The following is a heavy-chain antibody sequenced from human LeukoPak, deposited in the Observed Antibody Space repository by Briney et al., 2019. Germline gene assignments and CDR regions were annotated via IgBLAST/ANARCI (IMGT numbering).Heavy chain of an antibody. J-gene: IGHJ6*02. CDR2: IKSDGSET. CDR1: GFTFSSYW. Sequence: GSLRLSCAASGFTFSSYWMHWVRQAPGKGLMWVSRIKSDGSETSYADSVKGRFTISRDNARNTLYLQMNSLRPEDTAIHYCASDRVFYGLDVWGQGTTVTVSS. CDR3: ASDRVFYGLDV. V-gene: IGHV3-74*01.